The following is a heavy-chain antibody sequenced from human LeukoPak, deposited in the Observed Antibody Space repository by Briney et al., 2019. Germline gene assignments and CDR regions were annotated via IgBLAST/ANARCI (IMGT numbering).Heavy chain of an antibody. Sequence: GGSLRLSCAASGFTFKSYDMAWVRQAPGKGPEWVSGIRASGGGTYYADSVQGRFTISRDNSKNMLFLVMNSLRDEDTAVYYCALLGSKLLWRIDYWGQGTPVTVSS. J-gene: IGHJ4*02. D-gene: IGHD3-10*01. CDR2: IRASGGGT. V-gene: IGHV3-23*01. CDR1: GFTFKSYD. CDR3: ALLGSKLLWRIDY.